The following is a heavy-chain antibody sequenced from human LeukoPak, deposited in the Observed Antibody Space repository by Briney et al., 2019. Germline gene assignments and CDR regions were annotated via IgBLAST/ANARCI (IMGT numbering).Heavy chain of an antibody. CDR2: ITGGGDTT. D-gene: IGHD2-15*01. V-gene: IGHV3-23*01. Sequence: GGSLRLSCAASGFTFSSYAMPWVRQAPGKGLEWVSSITGGGDTTYYADSVRGRFTISRDNAKNTLSLQTNSLRAEDTAVYYCAKQRSEGVVAATNDWGQGTLVTVSS. CDR1: GFTFSSYA. CDR3: AKQRSEGVVAATND. J-gene: IGHJ4*02.